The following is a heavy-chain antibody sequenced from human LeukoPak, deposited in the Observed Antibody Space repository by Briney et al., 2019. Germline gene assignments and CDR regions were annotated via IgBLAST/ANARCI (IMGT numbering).Heavy chain of an antibody. V-gene: IGHV4-34*11. Sequence: SETLSLTCAVYGGSFSGYYWGWIRQPPGKGLEWIGSTYYSGSPYYNPSLKSRATISFDTSKNQFSLKLSSVTAADTAIYYCARDHIAAADYFDYWGQGTLVTVSS. CDR3: ARDHIAAADYFDY. J-gene: IGHJ4*02. D-gene: IGHD6-13*01. CDR1: GGSFSGYY. CDR2: TYYSGSP.